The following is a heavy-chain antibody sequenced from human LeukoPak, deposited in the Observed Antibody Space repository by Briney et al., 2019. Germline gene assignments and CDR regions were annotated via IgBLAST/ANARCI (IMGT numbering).Heavy chain of an antibody. V-gene: IGHV3-30*01. D-gene: IGHD5-24*01. J-gene: IGHJ4*02. CDR2: ISYEGSEK. CDR1: GFTFSNYA. CDR3: ARGREAGNRDLGGDDY. Sequence: GGSLRLSCAASGFTFSNYAMHWVRQAPGKGLEWVSIISYEGSEKYYADSVKGRLTISRDNSRNTLYLQMNSLRPEDTAVYYCARGREAGNRDLGGDDYWGQGTLVIVSS.